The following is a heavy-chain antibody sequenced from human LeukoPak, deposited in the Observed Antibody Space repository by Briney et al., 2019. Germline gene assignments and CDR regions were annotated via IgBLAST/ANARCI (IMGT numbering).Heavy chain of an antibody. D-gene: IGHD3-22*01. CDR3: ASNPRDTYYYDSSGFFDY. Sequence: SETLSLTCTVSGGSISSSSYYWGWVRQPPGKGLEWIGSIYYSGSTYYNPSLKSRVTISVDTSKNQFSLKLSSVTAADTAVYYCASNPRDTYYYDSSGFFDYWGQGTLVTVSS. V-gene: IGHV4-39*07. CDR1: GGSISSSSYY. J-gene: IGHJ4*02. CDR2: IYYSGST.